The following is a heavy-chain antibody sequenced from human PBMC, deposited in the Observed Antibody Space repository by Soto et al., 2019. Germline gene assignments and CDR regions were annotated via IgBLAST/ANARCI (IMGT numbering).Heavy chain of an antibody. CDR3: ASEGVAPYYYYGMHV. D-gene: IGHD5-12*01. V-gene: IGHV1-18*01. CDR1: GYTFTRSG. CDR2: ISTYNGDT. J-gene: IGHJ6*02. Sequence: GASVKVSCKASGYTFTRSGISWVRQAPGQGLEWMGWISTYNGDTNYAQTFQGRVTMTTDTSTSTVHMEVRSLRSDDTAVYYCASEGVAPYYYYGMHVSGQATPVTVSS.